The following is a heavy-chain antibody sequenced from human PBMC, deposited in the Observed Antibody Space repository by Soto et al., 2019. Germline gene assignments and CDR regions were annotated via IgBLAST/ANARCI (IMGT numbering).Heavy chain of an antibody. Sequence: PSETLSLTCAVYGGSFSGYYWSWIRQPPGKGLEWIGEINHSGSTNYNPSLKSRVTISVDTSKNQFSLKLSSVTAADTAVYYCARGIMIVVVTRADAFDIWGQGTMVTVS. J-gene: IGHJ3*02. CDR1: GGSFSGYY. V-gene: IGHV4-34*01. CDR2: INHSGST. CDR3: ARGIMIVVVTRADAFDI. D-gene: IGHD3-22*01.